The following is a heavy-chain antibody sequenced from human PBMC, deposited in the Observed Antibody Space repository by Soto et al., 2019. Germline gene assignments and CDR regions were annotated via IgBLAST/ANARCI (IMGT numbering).Heavy chain of an antibody. CDR2: IIPISETT. V-gene: IGHV1-69*01. CDR3: ARSQGSSTSLENYYYYYYGMEV. CDR1: GGTFSSYA. D-gene: IGHD2-2*01. Sequence: QVQLVQSGAEVKKPGSSVKVSCKASGGTFSSYAISWVRQAPGQGLEWMGGIIPISETTNYAQKFQGRVTITGDESKSTAYMELSSLRSEDTAVYYCARSQGSSTSLENYYYYYYGMEVWGQGTTVTVSS. J-gene: IGHJ6*02.